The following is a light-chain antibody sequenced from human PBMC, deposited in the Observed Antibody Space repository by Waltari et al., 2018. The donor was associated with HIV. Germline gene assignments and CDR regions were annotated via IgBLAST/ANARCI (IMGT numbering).Light chain of an antibody. CDR1: NSNVGSNA. V-gene: IGLV1-44*01. CDR2: SND. J-gene: IGLJ2*01. CDR3: ATWDDSLNGVL. Sequence: QSILTQSPSASTAPGQGVTISCSGSNSNVGSNAVNWYQRLPGTAPKLLIYSNDKRPPGVPDRFTGSKSGASASLAISGLQSEDEGDYYCATWDDSLNGVLFGGGTKVTVL.